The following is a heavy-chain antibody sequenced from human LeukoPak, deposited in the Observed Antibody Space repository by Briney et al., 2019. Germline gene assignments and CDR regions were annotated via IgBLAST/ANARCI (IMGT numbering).Heavy chain of an antibody. D-gene: IGHD2-8*01. V-gene: IGHV3-7*03. J-gene: IGHJ4*02. CDR2: TNQDGSET. CDR3: ARVPMDGVAY. Sequence: GGSLRLSCEVSGFIFRNYWISWVRQAPGKGLEWVANTNQDGSETYYVDSVRGRFTISRDNAKNSLYLQMNTLRAEDTAVYFCARVPMDGVAYWGQGTLVSVSS. CDR1: GFIFRNYW.